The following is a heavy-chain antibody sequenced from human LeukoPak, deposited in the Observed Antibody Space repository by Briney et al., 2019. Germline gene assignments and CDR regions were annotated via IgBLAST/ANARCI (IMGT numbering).Heavy chain of an antibody. CDR1: GFTFNSYW. Sequence: GESLRLSCAASGFTFNSYWTNWVRQAPGKGLEWVANIKQDGSEKYYVDSVKGRFTISRDNAKNSLYLQMNSLRAEDTAVYYCARDVRCSSTSCYRLHYYGMDVWGQGTTVTVSS. J-gene: IGHJ6*02. CDR3: ARDVRCSSTSCYRLHYYGMDV. D-gene: IGHD2-2*01. V-gene: IGHV3-7*01. CDR2: IKQDGSEK.